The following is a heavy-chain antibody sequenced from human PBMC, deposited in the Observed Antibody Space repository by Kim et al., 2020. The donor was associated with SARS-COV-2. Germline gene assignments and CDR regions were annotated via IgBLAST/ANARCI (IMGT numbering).Heavy chain of an antibody. CDR2: IYYSGST. V-gene: IGHV4-61*01. Sequence: SETLSLTCTVSGGSVSSGSYYWSWIRQPPGKGLEWIGYIYYSGSTNYNPSLKSRVTISVDTSKNQFSLKLSSVTAADTAVYYCARGGDVVVVAPNYWGQG. CDR3: ARGGDVVVVAPNY. J-gene: IGHJ4*02. D-gene: IGHD2-15*01. CDR1: GGSVSSGSYY.